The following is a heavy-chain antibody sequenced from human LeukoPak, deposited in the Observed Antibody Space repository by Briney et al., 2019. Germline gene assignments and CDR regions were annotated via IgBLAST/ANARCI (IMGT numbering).Heavy chain of an antibody. D-gene: IGHD6-19*01. CDR3: ARIHSSGVVWFDP. V-gene: IGHV4-34*01. CDR2: INHSGST. J-gene: IGHJ5*02. Sequence: SETLSLTCAVYGGSFSGYYWSWIRQPPGKGLEWIGEINHSGSTNYNPSLKSRVTISVDTSMNQFSLKLSSVTAADTAVYYCARIHSSGVVWFDPWGQGTLVTVSS. CDR1: GGSFSGYY.